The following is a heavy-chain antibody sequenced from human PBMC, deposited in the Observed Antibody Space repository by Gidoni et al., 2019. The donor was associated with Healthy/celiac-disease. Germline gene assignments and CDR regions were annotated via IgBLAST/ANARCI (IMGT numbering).Heavy chain of an antibody. V-gene: IGHV4-59*01. J-gene: IGHJ6*02. CDR2: IYYSGST. CDR1: GGSISSYY. D-gene: IGHD4-17*01. CDR3: AREILSHYGGDFYYYYGMDV. Sequence: QVQLQESGPGLVKPSETLSITCTVSGGSISSYYWSWIRQPPGKGLEWIGYIYYSGSTNYNPSLKSRVTISVDTSKNQFSLKLSSVTAADTAVYYCAREILSHYGGDFYYYYGMDVWGQGTTVTVSS.